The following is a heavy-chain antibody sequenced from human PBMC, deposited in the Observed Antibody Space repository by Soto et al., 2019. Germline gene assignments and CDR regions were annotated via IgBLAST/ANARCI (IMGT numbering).Heavy chain of an antibody. V-gene: IGHV3-53*01. J-gene: IGHJ4*02. Sequence: PGGSLRLSCAASGFTVSSNYMSWVRQAPEKGLEWVSVIYSGGSTYYADSVKGRFTISRDNSKNTLYLQMNSLRAEDTAVYYCARGYSGPYYFDYWGQGTLVTVSS. CDR3: ARGYSGPYYFDY. CDR1: GFTVSSNY. D-gene: IGHD5-12*01. CDR2: IYSGGST.